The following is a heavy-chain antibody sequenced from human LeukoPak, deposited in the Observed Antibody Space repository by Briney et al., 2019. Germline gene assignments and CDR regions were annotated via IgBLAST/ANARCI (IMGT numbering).Heavy chain of an antibody. Sequence: GGSLRLSCAASGFTFSSYEMNWVRQAQGKGLSGWAVIWSDGRNKYYADSVKGRFTISRDNSKNTLYLQMNSLRADDTAVYYCAKNGVYCDVHCPADYWGQGTLVTVSS. D-gene: IGHD2-21*02. CDR2: IWSDGRNK. CDR3: AKNGVYCDVHCPADY. J-gene: IGHJ4*02. CDR1: GFTFSSYE. V-gene: IGHV3-33*06.